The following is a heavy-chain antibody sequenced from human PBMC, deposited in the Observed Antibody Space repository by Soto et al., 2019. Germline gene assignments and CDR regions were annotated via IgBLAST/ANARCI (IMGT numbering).Heavy chain of an antibody. CDR2: VNPILSMS. D-gene: IGHD3-3*02. Sequence: SVTVSCTSSVCTFSIYTIIWVRQAHGLGLEWMGRVNPILSMSNYAQKFQGRVTITADESTSTAYMELSSLRSEDTAVYYCAREGLVLAQSTVNPDHYYYAMDVRGQGTTVTVSS. CDR1: VCTFSIYT. CDR3: AREGLVLAQSTVNPDHYYYAMDV. V-gene: IGHV1-69*04. J-gene: IGHJ6*02.